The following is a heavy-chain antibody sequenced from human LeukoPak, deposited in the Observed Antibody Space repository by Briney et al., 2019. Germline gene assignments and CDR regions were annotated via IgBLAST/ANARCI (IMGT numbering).Heavy chain of an antibody. D-gene: IGHD3-22*01. J-gene: IGHJ4*02. CDR3: ARDLGYYDSSGYYSDY. Sequence: PGGSLRLSCAASGFTVSSNYMSWVRQAPGKGLEWVSVIYSGGSTYYADSVKGRFTISRDNAKNSLYLQMNSLRAEDTAVYYCARDLGYYDSSGYYSDYWGQGTLVTVSS. V-gene: IGHV3-53*01. CDR2: IYSGGST. CDR1: GFTVSSNY.